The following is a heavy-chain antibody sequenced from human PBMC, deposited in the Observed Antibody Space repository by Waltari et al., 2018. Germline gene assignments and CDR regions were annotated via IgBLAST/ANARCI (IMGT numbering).Heavy chain of an antibody. CDR1: GFTFSSHV. V-gene: IGHV3-23*01. CDR3: ARDSPVLSF. Sequence: EVQLLESGGDLVQPGGSLSLSCAASGFTFSSHVMSWVRQAPGKGLQWVSAITPSGDGTYYADSVQGRFTISRDNSKNTLFLQMSGLRADDTAIYYCARDSPVLSFWGQGTLVTVSS. CDR2: ITPSGDGT. J-gene: IGHJ4*02.